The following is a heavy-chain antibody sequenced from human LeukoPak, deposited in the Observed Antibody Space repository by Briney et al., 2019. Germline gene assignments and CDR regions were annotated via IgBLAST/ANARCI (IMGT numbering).Heavy chain of an antibody. CDR3: ARGRPWFDP. CDR2: ISYDGSNK. CDR1: GFTFSSYG. Sequence: PGESLRLSCAASGFTFSSYGMHWVRQAPGKGLEWVAVISYDGSNKYYADSVKGRFTISRDNSKNTLYLQMNSLRAEDTAVYYCARGRPWFDPWGQGTLVTVSS. V-gene: IGHV3-30*03. J-gene: IGHJ5*02.